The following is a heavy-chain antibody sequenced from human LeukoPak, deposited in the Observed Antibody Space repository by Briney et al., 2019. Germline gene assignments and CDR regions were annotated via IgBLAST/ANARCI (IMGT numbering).Heavy chain of an antibody. V-gene: IGHV4-4*02. CDR3: ARDLDYDSSGYSTV. D-gene: IGHD3-22*01. CDR1: GCSISSSNW. Sequence: SGTLSLTCAVSGCSISSSNWWSWVRQPPGKGLEWIGEIYHSGSTNYNPSLKSRVTISVDKSKNQFSLKLSSVTAADTAVYYCARDLDYDSSGYSTVWGQGTLVTVSS. J-gene: IGHJ4*02. CDR2: IYHSGST.